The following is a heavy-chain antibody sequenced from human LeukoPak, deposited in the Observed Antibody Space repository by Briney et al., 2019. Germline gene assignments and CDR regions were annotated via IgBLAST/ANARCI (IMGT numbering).Heavy chain of an antibody. CDR3: ARDASSGWSDDAFDI. Sequence: GGSLRLSRAASGFTFSDYYMSWIRQAPGKGLEWVSYISSSGSTIYYADSVKGRFTISRDNAKNSLYLQMNSLRAEDTAVYYCARDASSGWSDDAFDIWGQGTMVTVSS. J-gene: IGHJ3*02. CDR2: ISSSGSTI. CDR1: GFTFSDYY. D-gene: IGHD6-19*01. V-gene: IGHV3-11*01.